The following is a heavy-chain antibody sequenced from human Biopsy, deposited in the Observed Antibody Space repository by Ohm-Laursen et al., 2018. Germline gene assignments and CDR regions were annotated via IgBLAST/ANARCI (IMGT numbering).Heavy chain of an antibody. CDR2: FRFEDRT. J-gene: IGHJ4*03. CDR3: ALGGGSYVNFDY. CDR1: GGSISNYF. V-gene: IGHV4-59*01. Sequence: SQTLSLTCAVSGGSISNYFWTWIRQPPGKGLEWIGYFRFEDRTSYNSSLKSRVTISADTSKNQFSLRLSSVTAADTAVYYCALGGGSYVNFDYWGPGTTVIVSS. D-gene: IGHD1-26*01.